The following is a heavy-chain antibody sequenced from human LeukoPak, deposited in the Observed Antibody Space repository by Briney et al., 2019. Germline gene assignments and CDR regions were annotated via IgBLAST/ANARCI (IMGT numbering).Heavy chain of an antibody. J-gene: IGHJ3*02. CDR2: ISYDGSNK. CDR3: ARDWGLEI. Sequence: GGSLRLSCAASGFTFSSYTMPWVRQAPGKGLEGVAVISYDGSNKFYADSVKGRFTISRDNSKNTLHLQMNSLRAEDTAVYYCARDWGLEIWGQGTMVTVSS. CDR1: GFTFSSYT. D-gene: IGHD3-16*01. V-gene: IGHV3-30-3*01.